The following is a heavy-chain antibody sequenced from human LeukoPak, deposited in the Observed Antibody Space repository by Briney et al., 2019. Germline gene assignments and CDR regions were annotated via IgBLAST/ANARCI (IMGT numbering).Heavy chain of an antibody. V-gene: IGHV4-39*07. CDR3: ARALNHIVVVPAPTRHFDY. CDR2: IYYSGST. CDR1: GGSISSSSYY. D-gene: IGHD2-2*01. Sequence: SETLSLTCTVSGGSISSSSYYWGWIRQPPGKGLEWIGSIYYSGSTYYNPSLKSRVTISVDTSKNQFSLKLSSVTAADTAVYYCARALNHIVVVPAPTRHFDYWGQGTLVTVSS. J-gene: IGHJ4*02.